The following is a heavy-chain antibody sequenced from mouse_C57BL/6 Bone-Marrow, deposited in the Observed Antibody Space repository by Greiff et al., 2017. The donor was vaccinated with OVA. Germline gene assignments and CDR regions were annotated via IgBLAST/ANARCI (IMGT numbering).Heavy chain of an antibody. CDR3: ARSGDYDDAMDY. Sequence: QVQLQQSGAELVRPGASVKLSCKASGYTFTDYYINWVKQRPGQGLEWIARIYPGSGNTYYNEKFKGKATLTAEKSSSTAYMQLSSLTSEDSAVYVCARSGDYDDAMDYWGQGTSVTVSS. J-gene: IGHJ4*01. V-gene: IGHV1-76*01. CDR1: GYTFTDYY. D-gene: IGHD2-4*01. CDR2: IYPGSGNT.